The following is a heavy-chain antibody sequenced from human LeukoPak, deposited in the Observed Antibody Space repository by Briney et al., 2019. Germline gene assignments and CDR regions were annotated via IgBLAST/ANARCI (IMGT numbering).Heavy chain of an antibody. Sequence: ASVKVSCKASGYTFTSYGISWVRQAPGQGLEWMGWISAYNGNTNYAQKLQGRVTMTTDTSTSTAYMELSSLRSEDTAVYYCARDLGYYDSSGYKDYWGQGTLVTVSS. J-gene: IGHJ4*02. D-gene: IGHD3-22*01. CDR2: ISAYNGNT. CDR3: ARDLGYYDSSGYKDY. V-gene: IGHV1-18*01. CDR1: GYTFTSYG.